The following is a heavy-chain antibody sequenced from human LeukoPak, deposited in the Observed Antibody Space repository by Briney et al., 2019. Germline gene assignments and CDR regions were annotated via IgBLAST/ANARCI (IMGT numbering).Heavy chain of an antibody. CDR3: ARGSVAGTRGLSEFDY. CDR1: GGSISSYY. V-gene: IGHV4-59*01. J-gene: IGHJ4*02. CDR2: IYYSGST. D-gene: IGHD6-19*01. Sequence: SETLSLTCTVSGGSISSYYWSWIRQPPGKGLEWIGYIYYSGSTNYNPSLRSRVTISVNTAKNQFSLKLSSVTAADTAVYYCARGSVAGTRGLSEFDYWGQGTLVTVSS.